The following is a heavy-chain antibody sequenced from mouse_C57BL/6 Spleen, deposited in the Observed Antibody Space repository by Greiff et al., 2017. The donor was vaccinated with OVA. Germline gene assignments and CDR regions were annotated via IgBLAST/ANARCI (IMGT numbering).Heavy chain of an antibody. CDR2: IDPSDSYT. J-gene: IGHJ4*01. Sequence: VQLQQSGAELVKPGASVKLSCKASGYTFTSYWMQWVKQRPGQGLEWIGEIDPSDSYTNYNQKFKGKATLTVDTSSSTAYMQLSSLTSEDSAVYYCASYYGSSYADYWGQGTSVTVSS. CDR3: ASYYGSSYADY. D-gene: IGHD1-1*01. V-gene: IGHV1-50*01. CDR1: GYTFTSYW.